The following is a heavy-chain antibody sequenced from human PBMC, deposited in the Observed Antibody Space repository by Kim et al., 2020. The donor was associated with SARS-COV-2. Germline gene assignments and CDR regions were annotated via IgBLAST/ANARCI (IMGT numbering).Heavy chain of an antibody. J-gene: IGHJ4*02. D-gene: IGHD3-10*01. CDR3: AHRTVSGTYYGD. CDR2: IYWDGDQ. Sequence: SGPTLVKPTQTLTLTCTFPGFSLTTRGVGVGWIRQPPGKALEWLALIYWDGDQRYIPSLRTRLTISKDISKNQVVLTMTNMDSVDTATYFCAHRTVSGTYYGDWGQGMLVTVSS. V-gene: IGHV2-5*02. CDR1: GFSLTTRGVG.